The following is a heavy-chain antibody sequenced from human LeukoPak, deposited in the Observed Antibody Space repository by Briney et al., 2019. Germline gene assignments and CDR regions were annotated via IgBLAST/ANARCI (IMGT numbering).Heavy chain of an antibody. J-gene: IGHJ3*02. CDR2: IGTAGDT. CDR3: ARGLHYYDSSGYYPNDASDI. V-gene: IGHV3-13*01. Sequence: PGGSLRLSCAASGFTFSSYDMHWVRQATGKGLEWVSAIGTAGDTYYPGSVKGRFTISRENAKNSLYLQMNSLRAGDTAVYYCARGLHYYDSSGYYPNDASDIWGQGTMVTVSS. D-gene: IGHD3-22*01. CDR1: GFTFSSYD.